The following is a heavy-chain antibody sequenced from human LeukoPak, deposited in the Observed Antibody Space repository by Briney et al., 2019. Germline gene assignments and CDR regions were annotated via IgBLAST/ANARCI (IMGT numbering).Heavy chain of an antibody. D-gene: IGHD3-10*02. CDR3: AELGITMIGGV. J-gene: IGHJ6*04. Sequence: GGSLRLSCAASGFTFSSYGMHWVRQAPGKGLEWVAFIRNDGNNKYYADSVKGRFTISRDNAKNSLYLQMNSLRAEDTAVYYCAELGITMIGGVWGKGTTVTISS. V-gene: IGHV3-30*02. CDR2: IRNDGNNK. CDR1: GFTFSSYG.